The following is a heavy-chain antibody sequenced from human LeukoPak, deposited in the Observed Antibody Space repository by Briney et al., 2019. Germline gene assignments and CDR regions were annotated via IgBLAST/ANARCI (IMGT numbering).Heavy chain of an antibody. CDR1: GFTFSSYA. Sequence: GGSLRLSCAASGFTFSSYAMSWVRQAPGKGLGWVSAISGSGGSTYYADSVKGRFTISRDNSKNTLYLQMNSLRAEDTAVYHCAKAGRSSGTNWFDPWGQGTLVTVSS. D-gene: IGHD3-10*01. CDR2: ISGSGGST. J-gene: IGHJ5*02. CDR3: AKAGRSSGTNWFDP. V-gene: IGHV3-23*01.